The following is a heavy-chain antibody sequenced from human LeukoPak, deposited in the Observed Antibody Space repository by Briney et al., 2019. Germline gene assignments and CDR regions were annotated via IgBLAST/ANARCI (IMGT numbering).Heavy chain of an antibody. V-gene: IGHV3-66*01. CDR2: IYSDGST. CDR3: AGGDTYGDY. Sequence: GSLRLSCAASAFTVSSNYMSRVRQAPGKGMQWVSIIYSDGSTDYADPVKGRFTVSRDNSKNTLYLQMNSLRAEDTAVYYCAGGDTYGDYWGQGTLVTVSS. D-gene: IGHD5-18*01. J-gene: IGHJ4*02. CDR1: AFTVSSNY.